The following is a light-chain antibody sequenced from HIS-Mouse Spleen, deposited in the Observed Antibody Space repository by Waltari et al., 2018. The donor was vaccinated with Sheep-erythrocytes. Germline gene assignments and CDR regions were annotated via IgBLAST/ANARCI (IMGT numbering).Light chain of an antibody. Sequence: QSALTQPPSASGSPGQSVTISCTGTSSDVGGYNYVSWYQQHPGKAPNLMIYGVSKRPSGVPVRFSGSKSGNTASLTVSGLQAEDEADYYCSSYAGSSTWVFGGGTKLTVL. CDR2: GVS. CDR1: SSDVGGYNY. J-gene: IGLJ3*02. V-gene: IGLV2-8*01. CDR3: SSYAGSSTWV.